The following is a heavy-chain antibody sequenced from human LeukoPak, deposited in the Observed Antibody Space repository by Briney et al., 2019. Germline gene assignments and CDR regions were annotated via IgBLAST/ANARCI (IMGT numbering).Heavy chain of an antibody. CDR3: AREDTTVTTFDY. Sequence: SQTLTLTCALSGDIFSSNSAAWHWIRQSPSRGLEWLGRTYYRSKWYNDYAVSVKSRITINPDTSKNQFSLQLNSVTPEDTAVYYCAREDTTVTTFDYWGQGTLVTVSS. CDR1: GDIFSSNSAA. D-gene: IGHD4-17*01. J-gene: IGHJ4*02. CDR2: TYYRSKWYN. V-gene: IGHV6-1*01.